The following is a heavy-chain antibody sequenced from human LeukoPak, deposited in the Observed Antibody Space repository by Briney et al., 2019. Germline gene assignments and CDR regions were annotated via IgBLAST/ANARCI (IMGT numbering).Heavy chain of an antibody. CDR2: ISDSGGST. Sequence: GGSLRLSCAASGFTFSSYAMSWVRQAPGKGLEWVSGISDSGGSTYYADSVKGRFTISRDNSKNTLYLQMNSLRAEDTAVYYCAKDTFPIPFDYWGQGTLVTVSS. J-gene: IGHJ4*02. V-gene: IGHV3-23*01. CDR3: AKDTFPIPFDY. CDR1: GFTFSSYA. D-gene: IGHD2-2*02.